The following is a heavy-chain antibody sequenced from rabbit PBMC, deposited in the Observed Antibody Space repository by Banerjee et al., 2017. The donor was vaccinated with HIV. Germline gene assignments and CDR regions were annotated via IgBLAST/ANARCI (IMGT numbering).Heavy chain of an antibody. Sequence: EESGGDLVKPGASLTLTCIASGVSFSGDSYMCWVRQAPGKGLEWIACIDSGSGGFTYFANWAKGRFTFSKTSSTTVTLQMTSLTVADTATYFCARDLDGVIGWNFGWWGQGTLVTVS. J-gene: IGHJ3*01. CDR2: IDSGSGGFT. CDR1: GVSFSGDSY. D-gene: IGHD4-1*01. V-gene: IGHV1S40*01. CDR3: ARDLDGVIGWNFGW.